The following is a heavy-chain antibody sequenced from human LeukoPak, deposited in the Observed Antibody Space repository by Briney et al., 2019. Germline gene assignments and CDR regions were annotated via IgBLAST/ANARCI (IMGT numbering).Heavy chain of an antibody. J-gene: IGHJ4*02. D-gene: IGHD2-2*01. V-gene: IGHV3-53*01. CDR1: GFTVSSNY. CDR3: ARDSGAAAPTFFDY. Sequence: GGSLRLSCAASGFTVSSNYMSWVRQAPGKGLEWVSVIYSGGSTYYADSVKGRFTISRDNSKNTLYLQMNSLRADDTAVYYCARDSGAAAPTFFDYWGQGTLVTVSS. CDR2: IYSGGST.